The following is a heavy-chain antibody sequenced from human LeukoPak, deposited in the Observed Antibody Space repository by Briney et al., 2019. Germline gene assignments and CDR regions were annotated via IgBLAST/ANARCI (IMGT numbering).Heavy chain of an antibody. CDR3: ARGVSGRPEGAFDI. Sequence: PSETLSLTCAVYGGSFSGYYWSWIRRPPGKGLEWIGEINHSGSTNYNPSLKSRVTISVDTSKNQFSLKLSSVTAADTAVYYCARGVSGRPEGAFDIWGQGTMVTVSS. CDR2: INHSGST. V-gene: IGHV4-34*01. D-gene: IGHD1-26*01. J-gene: IGHJ3*02. CDR1: GGSFSGYY.